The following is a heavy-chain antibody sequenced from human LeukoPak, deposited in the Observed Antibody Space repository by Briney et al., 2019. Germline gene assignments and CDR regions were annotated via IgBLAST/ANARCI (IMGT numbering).Heavy chain of an antibody. J-gene: IGHJ4*02. Sequence: PGGSLRLSCAASGFTFSSYAMHWVRQAPGKGLEWVANIKQDGSEKYYVDSVKGRFTISRDNAKNSLYLQMNSLRAEDTAVYYCTFLGLIDYWGQGTLVTVSS. CDR2: IKQDGSEK. CDR3: TFLGLIDY. CDR1: GFTFSSYA. V-gene: IGHV3-7*01. D-gene: IGHD3-16*01.